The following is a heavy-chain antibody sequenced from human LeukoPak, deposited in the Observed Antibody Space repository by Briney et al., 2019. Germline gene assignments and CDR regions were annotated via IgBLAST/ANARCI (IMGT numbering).Heavy chain of an antibody. CDR2: ISSSSSYI. J-gene: IGHJ4*02. V-gene: IGHV3-21*01. Sequence: GGSLRLSCAASGFTFSSYSMNWVRQAPGKGLEWVSSISSSSSYIYYADSVKGRFTISRDNAKNSLYLLMNSLRAEDTAVYYCARDNPVVRGVIHDYWGQGTLVTVSS. CDR1: GFTFSSYS. D-gene: IGHD3-10*01. CDR3: ARDNPVVRGVIHDY.